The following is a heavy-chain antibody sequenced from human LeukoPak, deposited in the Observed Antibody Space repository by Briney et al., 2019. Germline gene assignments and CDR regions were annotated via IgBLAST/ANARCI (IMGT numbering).Heavy chain of an antibody. CDR2: IYTSGST. CDR1: GGSISSYY. CDR3: ARDHCSGGSCYYYYYMDV. V-gene: IGHV4-4*07. Sequence: PSETLSLTCTVSGGSISSYYWSWIRQPGGKVLEWIARIYTSGSTNYNPSLKSRVTISVDKSKNQFSLKLSSVTAADTAVYYCARDHCSGGSCYYYYYMDVWGKGTTVTVSS. D-gene: IGHD2-15*01. J-gene: IGHJ6*03.